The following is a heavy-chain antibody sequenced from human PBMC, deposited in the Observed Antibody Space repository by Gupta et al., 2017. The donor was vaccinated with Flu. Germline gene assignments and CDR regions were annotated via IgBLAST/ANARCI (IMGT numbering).Heavy chain of an antibody. V-gene: IGHV4-34*01. CDR3: ALRGWWYSYYFDY. D-gene: IGHD2-15*01. CDR1: GGSFRGYY. CDR2: INHSGST. Sequence: QVQLQQWGAGLLKPSETLSLTCAVYGGSFRGYYWSWIRQPPGKGLEWIGEINHSGSTNYNPSLKSRVTISVDTSKNQFSLKLSSVTAADTAVYYCALRGWWYSYYFDYWGQGTLVTVSS. J-gene: IGHJ4*02.